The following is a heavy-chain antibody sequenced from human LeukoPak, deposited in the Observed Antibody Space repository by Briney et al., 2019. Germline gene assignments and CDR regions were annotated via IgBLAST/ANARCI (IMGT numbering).Heavy chain of an antibody. D-gene: IGHD3-22*01. CDR3: ARDRYYGSSGYSYYFDY. Sequence: SETLSLTCTVSGGSISSYYWSWIRQSPGKRLEWIVYIYYSGSTNYNPSLKSRVTMSVDTSKNQFSLKLSSVTAADTAMYYCARDRYYGSSGYSYYFDYWGQGTLVTVSS. CDR1: GGSISSYY. V-gene: IGHV4-59*01. CDR2: IYYSGST. J-gene: IGHJ4*02.